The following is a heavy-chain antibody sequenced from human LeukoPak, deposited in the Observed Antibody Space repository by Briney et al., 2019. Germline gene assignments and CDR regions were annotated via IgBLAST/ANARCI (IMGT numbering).Heavy chain of an antibody. CDR1: GFTFSSYS. D-gene: IGHD4-11*01. CDR3: AKDLYSNYGSSDY. Sequence: GGSLRLSCAASGFTFSSYSVNWVRQAPGKGLEWVSSISSSSSYIFYADSVKGRFTISRDNSKNTLYLQMNSLRAEDTAVYYCAKDLYSNYGSSDYWGQGTLVTVSS. J-gene: IGHJ4*02. V-gene: IGHV3-21*01. CDR2: ISSSSSYI.